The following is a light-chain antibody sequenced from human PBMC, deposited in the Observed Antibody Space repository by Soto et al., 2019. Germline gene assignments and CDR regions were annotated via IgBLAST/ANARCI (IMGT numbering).Light chain of an antibody. V-gene: IGLV1-40*01. CDR3: QSSDNRHVV. CDR1: SSNIGAGFD. CDR2: RNN. J-gene: IGLJ2*01. Sequence: QSVLTQPPSVSGAPGQRVTISCTGRSSNIGAGFDVHWYRQLPGTAPKVLIYRNNNLPSGVPDRFSGSKSGTSASLAITGLQAEDEADYYCQSSDNRHVVFGGGTKLTVL.